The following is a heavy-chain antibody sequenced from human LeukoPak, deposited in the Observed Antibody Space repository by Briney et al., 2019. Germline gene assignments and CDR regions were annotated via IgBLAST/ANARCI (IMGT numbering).Heavy chain of an antibody. CDR3: TRPSGSGSGSNNWFDP. D-gene: IGHD3-10*01. V-gene: IGHV3-73*01. Sequence: GGSLRLSCAASGFTLSGSAMHWVRQASGKGLEWVGRTRSKANSYATAYAASVKGRFTISRDDSKNTAYLQMNSLKTEDTAVYYCTRPSGSGSGSNNWFDPWGQGTLVTVSS. CDR2: TRSKANSYAT. CDR1: GFTLSGSA. J-gene: IGHJ5*02.